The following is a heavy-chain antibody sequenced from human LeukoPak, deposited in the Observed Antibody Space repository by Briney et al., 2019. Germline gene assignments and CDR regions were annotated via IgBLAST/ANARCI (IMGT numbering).Heavy chain of an antibody. CDR3: ARTPAAISPPRGYYYYYMDV. Sequence: PGGSLRLSCAASGFTFSSYSMNWVRQAPGKGLEWVSSISSSSSYIYYADSVKGRFTISRDNAKNSLYLQMNSLRAGDTAVYYCARTPAAISPPRGYYYYYMDVWGKGTTVTVSS. CDR1: GFTFSSYS. V-gene: IGHV3-21*01. D-gene: IGHD2-2*01. CDR2: ISSSSSYI. J-gene: IGHJ6*03.